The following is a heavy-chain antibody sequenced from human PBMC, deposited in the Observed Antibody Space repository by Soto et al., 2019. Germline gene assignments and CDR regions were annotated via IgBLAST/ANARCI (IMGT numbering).Heavy chain of an antibody. CDR3: ARDAYGGNNWFDP. J-gene: IGHJ5*02. V-gene: IGHV1-46*03. Sequence: ASVKASSNASGYTTPSYYIHWVRQAHGQGLEWMGIINPSGGSTSYAQKFQGRVTMTRDTSTSTVYMELSSLRSEDTAVYYCARDAYGGNNWFDPWGQGTLVTVSS. CDR2: INPSGGST. D-gene: IGHD2-15*01. CDR1: GYTTPSYY.